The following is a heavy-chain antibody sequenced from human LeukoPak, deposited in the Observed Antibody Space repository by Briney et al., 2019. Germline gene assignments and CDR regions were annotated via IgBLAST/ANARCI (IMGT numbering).Heavy chain of an antibody. Sequence: PSETLSLTCAVYGGSFSGYYWSWIRQPPGKGLEWIGEVNHSGSTNYNPSLKSRVTISVDTSKNQFSLKLSSVTAADTAVYYCALAGVDYDILTGYYRFDYWGQGTLVTVSS. CDR3: ALAGVDYDILTGYYRFDY. CDR1: GGSFSGYY. J-gene: IGHJ4*02. D-gene: IGHD3-9*01. V-gene: IGHV4-34*01. CDR2: VNHSGST.